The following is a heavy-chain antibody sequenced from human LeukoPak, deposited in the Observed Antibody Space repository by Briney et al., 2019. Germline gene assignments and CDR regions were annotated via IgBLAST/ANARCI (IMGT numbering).Heavy chain of an antibody. CDR1: GGSISSGDYY. V-gene: IGHV4-30-4*01. Sequence: SQTLSLTCTVSGGSISSGDYYWSWIRQPPGKGLEWIGYIYYSGSTYYNPSLKSRVTISVDTSKNQFSLKLSSVTAADTAVYYCARALYGSGSYYHFDYWGQGTLVTVSS. J-gene: IGHJ4*02. D-gene: IGHD3-10*01. CDR3: ARALYGSGSYYHFDY. CDR2: IYYSGST.